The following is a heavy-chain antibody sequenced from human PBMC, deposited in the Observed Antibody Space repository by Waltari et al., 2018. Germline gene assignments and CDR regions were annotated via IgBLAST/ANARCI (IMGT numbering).Heavy chain of an antibody. CDR2: IYTSGST. CDR3: ARASPRLRYGDRNYDWYFDL. J-gene: IGHJ2*01. CDR1: GGSISSYY. D-gene: IGHD4-17*01. Sequence: QVQLQESGPGLVKPSETLSLTCTVSGGSISSYYWSWIRQPAGKGLEWIGRIYTSGSTNYHPSRKSRVTMSVDTSKNQFSLKLSSVTAADTAVYYCARASPRLRYGDRNYDWYFDLWGRGTLVTVSS. V-gene: IGHV4-4*07.